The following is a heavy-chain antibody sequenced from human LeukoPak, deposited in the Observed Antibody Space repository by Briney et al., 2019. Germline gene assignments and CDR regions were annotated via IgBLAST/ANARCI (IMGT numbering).Heavy chain of an antibody. D-gene: IGHD6-13*01. CDR1: GFTFSSYE. Sequence: GSLRLSCAASGFTFSSYEINWVRQASGKGLEWVSYISSSGSTIYYADSVKGRFTISRDNAKNSLYLQMNSLRAEDTAVYYCAREAYRIAAAGGFDYWGQGTLVTVSS. V-gene: IGHV3-48*03. J-gene: IGHJ4*02. CDR3: AREAYRIAAAGGFDY. CDR2: ISSSGSTI.